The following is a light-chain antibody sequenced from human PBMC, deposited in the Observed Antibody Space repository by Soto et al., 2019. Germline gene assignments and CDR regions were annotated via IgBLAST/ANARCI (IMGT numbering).Light chain of an antibody. CDR3: QQYNNWSYT. CDR1: QSVSSN. Sequence: EIVMTQSPATLSVSPGERATLSCRASQSVSSNLAWYQQKPGQAPSLLIYGASTRATGIPARFSGSGSGTEFTLTISSLQSEDFAVYYCQQYNNWSYTFGQGTKLEIK. J-gene: IGKJ2*01. CDR2: GAS. V-gene: IGKV3-15*01.